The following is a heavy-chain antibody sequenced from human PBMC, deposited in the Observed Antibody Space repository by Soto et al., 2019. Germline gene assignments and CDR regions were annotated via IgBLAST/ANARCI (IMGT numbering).Heavy chain of an antibody. CDR1: GGAFSSYA. J-gene: IGHJ6*01. CDR3: ARVGDFNTAMVSRHYYYGMDV. D-gene: IGHD5-18*01. V-gene: IGHV1-69*06. CDR2: IIPIFGTA. Sequence: SVKVSFKASGGAFSSYAISWVRQAPGQGLEWMGGIIPIFGTANYAQKFQGRVTITADKSTSTAYMELSSLRSEDTAVYYCARVGDFNTAMVSRHYYYGMDVWGQGTTVTVSS.